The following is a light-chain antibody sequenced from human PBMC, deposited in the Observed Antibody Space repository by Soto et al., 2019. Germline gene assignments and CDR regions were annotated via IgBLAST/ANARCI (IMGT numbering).Light chain of an antibody. Sequence: QSLLAQPPSASAAPGQRVTISCSGRRSNVGTNLVNWYQHLPGTAPKLLIYAHIQRPSGVPDRFSGSTSGTSASLAISGLQSEDEADYYGAVWDDGRNGYVFGTGTK. J-gene: IGLJ1*01. V-gene: IGLV1-44*01. CDR3: AVWDDGRNGYV. CDR2: AHI. CDR1: RSNVGTNL.